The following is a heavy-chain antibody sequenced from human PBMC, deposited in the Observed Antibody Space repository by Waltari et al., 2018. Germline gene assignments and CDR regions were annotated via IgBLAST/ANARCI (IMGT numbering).Heavy chain of an antibody. CDR3: ARTRIKGTSPYY. D-gene: IGHD1-1*01. V-gene: IGHV4-34*01. CDR1: SGSFSDYY. Sequence: VQLHQWGAGLLKPSETLSLPCAVYSGSFSDYYWSWIRQPPGKGLEWIGQINHSGSTNFNPSLKSRVTLSVDTSKNQFSLKLSSVTAADTAVYYCARTRIKGTSPYYWGQGTLVTVSS. J-gene: IGHJ4*02. CDR2: INHSGST.